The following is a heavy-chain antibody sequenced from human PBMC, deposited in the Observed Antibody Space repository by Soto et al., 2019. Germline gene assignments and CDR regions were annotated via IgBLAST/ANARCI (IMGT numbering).Heavy chain of an antibody. CDR3: ARDEGVRGFDF. V-gene: IGHV1-18*04. J-gene: IGHJ4*02. CDR2: ISAYNGNT. Sequence: ASVNVSCKASGYTFTSYGISWVRQAPGQGLEWMGWISAYNGNTNYARNLQDRVTMTIDAPTTTAYMELRSLRSDDTAVYYCARDEGVRGFDFWGLGTLVTVS. CDR1: GYTFTSYG. D-gene: IGHD3-10*01.